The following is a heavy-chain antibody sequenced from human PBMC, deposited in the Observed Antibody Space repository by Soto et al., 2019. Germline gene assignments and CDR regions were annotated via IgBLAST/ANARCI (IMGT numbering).Heavy chain of an antibody. V-gene: IGHV5-10-1*01. CDR2: IDPSDSYT. CDR1: GYMFTNYW. CDR3: ASAKAVVIAALGI. J-gene: IGHJ3*02. D-gene: IGHD2-21*01. Sequence: GESLKISCQGSGYMFTNYWINWVRQVSGGGLEWLGRIDPSDSYTKYNPSFQGHVTISADKSTSTAYLQWSSLRASDTALYYCASAKAVVIAALGIWGQGTMVTVSS.